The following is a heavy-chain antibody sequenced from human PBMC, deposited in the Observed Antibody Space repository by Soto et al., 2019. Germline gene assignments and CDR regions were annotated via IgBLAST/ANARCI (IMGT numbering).Heavy chain of an antibody. CDR2: IYPGDSDT. V-gene: IGHV5-51*01. J-gene: IGHJ6*02. CDR1: GYSFTSYW. Sequence: VESLKISCKGSGYSFTSYWIGWVRQMPGKGLEWMGIIYPGDSDTRYSPSFQGQVTISADTSISTAYLQWSSLKASDTAMYYCARQVSHAYYLYGMDVWGQGTTVTVSS. CDR3: ARQVSHAYYLYGMDV.